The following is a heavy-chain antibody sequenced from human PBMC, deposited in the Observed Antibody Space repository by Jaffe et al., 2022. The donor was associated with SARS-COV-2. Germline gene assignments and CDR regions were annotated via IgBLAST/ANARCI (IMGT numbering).Heavy chain of an antibody. CDR2: ISYDGSNK. CDR3: AREYCSSTSCPLFDS. Sequence: QVQLVESGGGVVQPGRSLRLSCAASGFTFSSYAMHWVRQAPGKGLEWVAVISYDGSNKYYADSVKGRFTISRDNSKNTLYLQMNSLRAEDTAVYYCAREYCSSTSCPLFDSWGQGTLVTVSS. D-gene: IGHD2-2*01. J-gene: IGHJ4*02. V-gene: IGHV3-30*04. CDR1: GFTFSSYA.